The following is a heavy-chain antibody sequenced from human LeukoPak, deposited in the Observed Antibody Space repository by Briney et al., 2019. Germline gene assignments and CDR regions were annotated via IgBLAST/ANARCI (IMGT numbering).Heavy chain of an antibody. CDR1: GYSFSSYW. V-gene: IGHV5-10-1*01. CDR3: ARDGGGVSSWVSH. J-gene: IGHJ4*02. Sequence: GEFLRISCKGSGYSFSSYWISWVRQMPGKGLEWMGRIDPGDSFTKYRPSLEGRVTISADKSLSTVYLPWSSLKASDTAIFYCARDGGGVSSWVSHWGQGTLVTVSS. CDR2: IDPGDSFT. D-gene: IGHD2-8*02.